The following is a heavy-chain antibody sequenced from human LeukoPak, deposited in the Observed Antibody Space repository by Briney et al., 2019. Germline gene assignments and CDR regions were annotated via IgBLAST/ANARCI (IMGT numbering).Heavy chain of an antibody. V-gene: IGHV3-23*01. D-gene: IGHD6-19*01. CDR3: AKNRYTSGHGAFDF. CDR2: ISGSGGSS. J-gene: IGHJ3*01. CDR1: GFTFSTYA. Sequence: GGSLRLSCAASGFTFSTYALSWVRQAPGKGLEWVSGISGSGGSSYFADSVKGRFTISRDNSKNTLYLQMNSLRAEDTAVYYRAKNRYTSGHGAFDFLGQGTMVTVSS.